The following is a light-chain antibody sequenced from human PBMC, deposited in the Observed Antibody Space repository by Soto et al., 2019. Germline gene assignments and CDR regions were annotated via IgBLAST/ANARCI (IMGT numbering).Light chain of an antibody. CDR1: ISDVGGYDY. J-gene: IGLJ2*01. CDR2: EVS. V-gene: IGLV2-14*01. CDR3: AAWDDSLNGVV. Sequence: QSVLTQPASVSGSPGQSITISCIGTISDVGGYDYVSWYQQHPGKAPKVIIYEVSHRPSGVSYRFSGSKSGNTASLTISGLQAEDEADYYCAAWDDSLNGVVFGGGTKLTVL.